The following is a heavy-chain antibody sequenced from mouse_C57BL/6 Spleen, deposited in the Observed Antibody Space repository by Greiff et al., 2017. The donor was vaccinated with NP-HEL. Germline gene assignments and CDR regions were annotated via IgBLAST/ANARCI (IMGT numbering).Heavy chain of an antibody. CDR1: GFTFSSYG. J-gene: IGHJ1*03. V-gene: IGHV5-6*01. Sequence: EVQGVESGGDLVKPGGSLKLSCAASGFTFSSYGMSWVRQTPDKRLEWVATISSGGSYTYYPDSVKGRFTISRDNAKNTLYLQMSSLKSEDTAMYYCARQELYYGSSYRYFDVWGTGTTVTVSS. CDR3: ARQELYYGSSYRYFDV. D-gene: IGHD1-1*01. CDR2: ISSGGSYT.